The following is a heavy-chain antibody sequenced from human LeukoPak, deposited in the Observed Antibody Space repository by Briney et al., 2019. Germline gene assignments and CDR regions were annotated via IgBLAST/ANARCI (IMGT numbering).Heavy chain of an antibody. V-gene: IGHV3-53*01. D-gene: IGHD5-18*01. Sequence: GGSLRLSCAASGFIVSNFYMSWVRQAPGKGLEWVSVIYNGGNTDYADSVKGRFTTHRDNSKNTLYLQMNSLRAEDTAVYYCARGYSYGEGVDYWGQGPLVTVSS. CDR2: IYNGGNT. CDR1: GFIVSNFY. J-gene: IGHJ4*02. CDR3: ARGYSYGEGVDY.